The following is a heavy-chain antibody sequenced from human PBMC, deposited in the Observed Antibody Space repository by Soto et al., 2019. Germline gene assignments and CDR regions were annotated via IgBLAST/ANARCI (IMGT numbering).Heavy chain of an antibody. CDR2: INQSVGT. J-gene: IGHJ4*02. D-gene: IGHD3-16*02. CDR3: ARVATSNRMDN. Sequence: SETLSLTCEVYGGSLSDYYWGWIRQPPGKGLEWIGEINQSVGTNYNPSLKTRVTISVDTSKNQLSLKVSSVTAADTAVYYCARVATSNRMDNWGQGTLVTVSS. CDR1: GGSLSDYY. V-gene: IGHV4-34*01.